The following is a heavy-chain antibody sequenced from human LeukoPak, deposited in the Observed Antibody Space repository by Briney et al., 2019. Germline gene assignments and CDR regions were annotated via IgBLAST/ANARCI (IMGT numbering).Heavy chain of an antibody. CDR3: ARGLLTFGGVIGGPQALEYFQR. V-gene: IGHV1-18*01. CDR2: SSPYNGKT. Sequence: ASVKVSCKASGYTFTNYGISWVRQAPGQGLEWMGWSSPYNGKTNYAQKLQGRVTMTTDTSTSTAYMELRSLRSDDTAMYYCARGLLTFGGVIGGPQALEYFQRWGQGTLVTVSS. J-gene: IGHJ1*01. CDR1: GYTFTNYG. D-gene: IGHD3-16*02.